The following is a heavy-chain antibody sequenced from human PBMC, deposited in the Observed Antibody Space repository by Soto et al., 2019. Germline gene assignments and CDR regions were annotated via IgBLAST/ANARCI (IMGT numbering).Heavy chain of an antibody. J-gene: IGHJ3*02. CDR3: ARHAEMATIPAFDI. D-gene: IGHD5-12*01. Sequence: QVQLQESGPGLVKPSETLSLTCTVSGGFISRYYWSWIRQPPGKGLEWIGFIYYSGTTNYNPSLKSRVTLSVDTSKNQVSLRLTSVTAADTAVYYCARHAEMATIPAFDIWGQGTMVSVSS. V-gene: IGHV4-59*08. CDR1: GGFISRYY. CDR2: IYYSGTT.